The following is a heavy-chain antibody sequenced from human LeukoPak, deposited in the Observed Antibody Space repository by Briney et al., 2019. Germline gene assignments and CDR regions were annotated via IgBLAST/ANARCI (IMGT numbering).Heavy chain of an antibody. CDR2: IYYSGST. Sequence: PSETLSLTCTVSGGSISSSSYYWGWIRQPPGKGLEWIGSIYYSGSTYYNPSLKSRVTISEDTSKNQFSLKLSSVTAADTAVYYCARAYCSGGSCYFDFDYWGQGTLVTVSS. CDR1: GGSISSSSYY. CDR3: ARAYCSGGSCYFDFDY. D-gene: IGHD2-15*01. J-gene: IGHJ4*02. V-gene: IGHV4-39*07.